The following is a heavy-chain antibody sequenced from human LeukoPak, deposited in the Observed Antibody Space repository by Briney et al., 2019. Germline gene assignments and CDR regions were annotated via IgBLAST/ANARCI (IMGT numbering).Heavy chain of an antibody. CDR2: IYTSGYT. CDR3: ARGPITMVRGVILALNFDY. Sequence: SETLSLTCTVSGDSLSSSYWSWVRQPAGKGLEWIGRIYTSGYTNYNPSLRSRVTLSVETSKNQFSLKLSSVTAADTAVYYCARGPITMVRGVILALNFDYWGQGTLVAVSS. D-gene: IGHD3-10*01. CDR1: GDSLSSSY. V-gene: IGHV4-4*07. J-gene: IGHJ4*02.